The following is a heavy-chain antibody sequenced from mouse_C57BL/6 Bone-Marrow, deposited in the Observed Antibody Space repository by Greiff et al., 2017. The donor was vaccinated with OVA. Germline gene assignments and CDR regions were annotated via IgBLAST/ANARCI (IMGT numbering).Heavy chain of an antibody. Sequence: QVQLKQPGAELVKPGASVKMSCKASGYTFTSYWITWVKQRPGQGLEWIGDIYPGSGSTNYNEKFKSKATLTVDTSSSTAYMQLSSLTSEDSAVYYCARFEYWYFDVWGTGTTVTVSS. CDR1: GYTFTSYW. V-gene: IGHV1-55*01. J-gene: IGHJ1*03. CDR2: IYPGSGST. CDR3: ARFEYWYFDV.